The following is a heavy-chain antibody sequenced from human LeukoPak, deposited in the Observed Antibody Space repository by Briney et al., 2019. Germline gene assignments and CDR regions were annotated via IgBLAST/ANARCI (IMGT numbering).Heavy chain of an antibody. CDR2: IDPAGTDT. J-gene: IGHJ4*02. V-gene: IGHV3-7*01. CDR3: GRFGYVAGIDL. CDR1: GFPFNHYY. D-gene: IGHD6-19*01. Sequence: GGSLRLSCAASGFPFNHYYMSWIRQAPGRGLEWVANIDPAGTDTYYVDPVKGRFIISRDNAKNLVYLQMNTLRAEDTAVYSCGRFGYVAGIDLWGQGTLVTASS.